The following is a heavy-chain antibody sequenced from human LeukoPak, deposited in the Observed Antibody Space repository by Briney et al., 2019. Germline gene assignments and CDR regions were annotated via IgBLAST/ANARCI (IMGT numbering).Heavy chain of an antibody. V-gene: IGHV3-7*03. J-gene: IGHJ4*02. Sequence: GGSLRLSCAASGFTFRNYWMSWVRQTPRKGLEWVANINQDGIKKFYVESVRGRFTISRDSAKNSLSLQMNSLRVEDSAVYFCTRGDAGGRDYWGQGTLVTVSS. D-gene: IGHD3-16*01. CDR3: TRGDAGGRDY. CDR2: INQDGIKK. CDR1: GFTFRNYW.